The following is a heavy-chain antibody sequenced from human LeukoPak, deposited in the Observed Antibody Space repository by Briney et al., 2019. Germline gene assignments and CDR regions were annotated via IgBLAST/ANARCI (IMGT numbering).Heavy chain of an antibody. Sequence: ASVKVSCKASGYTFTSYNINWARQAPGQGLEWMGWINTYNDNKNYAQKLQGRVTLTTDTSTNTAYMELRSLTSDDTALYYCAKGTSGWGYWYFDLWGRGTLVTVSS. D-gene: IGHD6-19*01. CDR2: INTYNDNK. CDR3: AKGTSGWGYWYFDL. J-gene: IGHJ2*01. CDR1: GYTFTSYN. V-gene: IGHV1-18*01.